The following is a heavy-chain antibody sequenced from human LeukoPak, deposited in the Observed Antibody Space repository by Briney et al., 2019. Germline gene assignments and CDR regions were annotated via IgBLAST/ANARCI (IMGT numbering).Heavy chain of an antibody. J-gene: IGHJ4*02. CDR1: VYTFIRYY. V-gene: IGHV1-46*01. Sequence: ATVKVSCKASVYTFIRYYMHWLRQPPAQGLEWMGIINPSGGSTSYAQKCQGRVTMNRDTCTRRVYRELSRLRSADTAVYYCARGGYGDRLDYWGQGTLVSVSS. CDR2: INPSGGST. D-gene: IGHD4-17*01. CDR3: ARGGYGDRLDY.